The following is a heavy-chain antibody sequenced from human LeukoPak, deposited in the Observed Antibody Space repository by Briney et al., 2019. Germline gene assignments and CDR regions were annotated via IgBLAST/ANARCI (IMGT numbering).Heavy chain of an antibody. CDR1: GYTFTSYG. J-gene: IGHJ5*02. CDR2: ISAYNGNT. CDR3: ARARYYYGSGTHNWFDP. V-gene: IGHV1-18*01. Sequence: GASVKVSCKASGYTFTSYGISWVRQAPGQGLEWMGWISAYNGNTNYAQKLQGRVTMTTDTSTSTAYMELRSLRSDDTAVYYCARARYYYGSGTHNWFDPWGQGTLVTVSS. D-gene: IGHD3-10*01.